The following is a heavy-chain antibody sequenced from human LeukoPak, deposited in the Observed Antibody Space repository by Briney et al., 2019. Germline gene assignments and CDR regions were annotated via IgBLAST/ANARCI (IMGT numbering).Heavy chain of an antibody. J-gene: IGHJ4*02. V-gene: IGHV4-34*01. Sequence: SETLSLTCAVYGGSFSGYYWSWIRQPPGKGLEWIGEINHSGSTNYNPSLKSRVTISVDTSKNQFSLKLSSVTAADTAVYYCARENEYQLLYYDYWGQGTLVTVSS. CDR3: ARENEYQLLYYDY. D-gene: IGHD2-2*02. CDR1: GGSFSGYY. CDR2: INHSGST.